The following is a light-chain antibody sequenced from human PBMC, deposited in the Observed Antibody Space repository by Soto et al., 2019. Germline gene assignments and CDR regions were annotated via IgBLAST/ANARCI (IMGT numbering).Light chain of an antibody. V-gene: IGKV1-5*01. CDR1: QSISCW. J-gene: IGKJ1*01. Sequence: QIPRSTSSVSASVGDIVSITFGASQSISCWLGWYQQKPGKAPKLLIYDASSLESGVPTRFSGGGSGKVFTLTISSLQPDDFATYYCKQYNSYKTFGQGTKVDIK. CDR3: KQYNSYKT. CDR2: DAS.